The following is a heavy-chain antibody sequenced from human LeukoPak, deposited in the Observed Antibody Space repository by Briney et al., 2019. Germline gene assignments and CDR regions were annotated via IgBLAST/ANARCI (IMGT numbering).Heavy chain of an antibody. D-gene: IGHD3-22*01. J-gene: IGHJ3*02. CDR3: VRGARRITMIVVVNDAFDI. CDR2: ISSSSSTI. Sequence: GGSLRFSCAASGFTFSSYSMNWVRQAPGNGLEWVSYISSSSSTIYYADSVKGRFTISRDNAKNSLYLQMNSLRAEDTAVYYCVRGARRITMIVVVNDAFDIWGQGTMVTVSS. CDR1: GFTFSSYS. V-gene: IGHV3-48*01.